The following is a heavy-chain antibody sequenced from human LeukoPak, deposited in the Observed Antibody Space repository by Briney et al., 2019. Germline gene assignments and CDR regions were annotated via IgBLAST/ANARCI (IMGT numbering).Heavy chain of an antibody. D-gene: IGHD6-6*01. CDR3: ATGEYSGSDRHFDY. Sequence: PSETLSLTCAVYGGSFSGYYWSWIRQPPGKGLEWIGEINHSGSTNYNPSLKSRVTISVDTSKNQFSLKLSSVTAADTAVYYCATGEYSGSDRHFDYWGQGTLVTVSS. CDR1: GGSFSGYY. J-gene: IGHJ4*02. V-gene: IGHV4-34*01. CDR2: INHSGST.